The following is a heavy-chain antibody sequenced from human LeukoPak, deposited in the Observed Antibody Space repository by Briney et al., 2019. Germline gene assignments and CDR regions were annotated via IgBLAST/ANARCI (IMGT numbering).Heavy chain of an antibody. CDR2: IRVKANSYAT. Sequence: GGSLRLSCGASGFXFSASPMHWVRQASGKGLEWVGRIRVKANSYATAYAASVKGRFTISRDDSKNTAYLEMNSLKTEDTAVYYCTRQRVGTGTCDYWGQGTLVTVSS. V-gene: IGHV3-73*01. CDR3: TRQRVGTGTCDY. CDR1: GFXFSASP. D-gene: IGHD3-16*01. J-gene: IGHJ4*02.